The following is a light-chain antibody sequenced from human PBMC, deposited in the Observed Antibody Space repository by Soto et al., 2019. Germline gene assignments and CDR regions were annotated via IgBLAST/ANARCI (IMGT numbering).Light chain of an antibody. CDR3: QHTYVTPLT. CDR1: QSVNRY. V-gene: IGKV1-39*01. CDR2: AAA. J-gene: IGKJ4*01. Sequence: DIQMTQSPSSLSASVGDRVTITCRASQSVNRYLAWYQQKPGRAPNLLIYAAANLQSGVPSRFSGSGSGTHFTLTISSLQPEDSATYYCQHTYVTPLTFGGGTKVEIK.